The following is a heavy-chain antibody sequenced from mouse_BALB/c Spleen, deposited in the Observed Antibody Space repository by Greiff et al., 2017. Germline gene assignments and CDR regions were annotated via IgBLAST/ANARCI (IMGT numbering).Heavy chain of an antibody. CDR2: IDPANGNT. J-gene: IGHJ2*01. D-gene: IGHD2-3*01. Sequence: EVQLVESGAELVKPGASVKLSCTASGFNIKDTYMHWVKQRPEQGLEWIGRIDPANGNTKYDPKFQGKATITADTSSNTAYLQLSSLTSEDTAVYYCARLGYDGYFDYFDYWGQGTTLTVSS. CDR3: ARLGYDGYFDYFDY. V-gene: IGHV14-3*02. CDR1: GFNIKDTY.